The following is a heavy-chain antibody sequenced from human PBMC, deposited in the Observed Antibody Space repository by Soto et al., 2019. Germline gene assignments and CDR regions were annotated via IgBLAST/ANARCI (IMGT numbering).Heavy chain of an antibody. CDR2: IIPIFGTA. Sequence: SVNVSCKASGGTFSSYAISGVRQAPGQGLEWMGGIIPIFGTANYAQKFQGRGTITADESTSTGYMELSSLRSEDTAVYYWARSRGGMVRVVIRSVHYGMDVGGEGTTFTVS. V-gene: IGHV1-69*13. CDR1: GGTFSSYA. D-gene: IGHD3-10*01. CDR3: ARSRGGMVRVVIRSVHYGMDV. J-gene: IGHJ6*02.